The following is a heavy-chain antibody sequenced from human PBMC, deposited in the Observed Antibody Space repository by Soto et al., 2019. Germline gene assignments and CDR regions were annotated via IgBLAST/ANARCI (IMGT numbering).Heavy chain of an antibody. J-gene: IGHJ4*02. CDR2: LSYDGSNN. Sequence: QVQLVESGGGVVQPGRSLRLSCAASGFSFSSYAMHWVRQAPGKGLEWVAVLSYDGSNNYYAGSVKGRFTISRDNSKNTLYLQMNSLRAEDTAVYYCASEELHLGELSPYFDYWGQGTLVTVSS. D-gene: IGHD3-16*02. CDR1: GFSFSSYA. CDR3: ASEELHLGELSPYFDY. V-gene: IGHV3-30-3*01.